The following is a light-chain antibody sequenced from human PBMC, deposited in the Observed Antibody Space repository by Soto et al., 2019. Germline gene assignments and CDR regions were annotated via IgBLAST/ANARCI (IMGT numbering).Light chain of an antibody. CDR1: QSVSNNY. V-gene: IGKV3-20*01. CDR2: GAS. CDR3: QQYAASPRT. J-gene: IGKJ1*01. Sequence: EIVLTQSPGTLSLSPRERATLSCRASQSVSNNYLAWYQHRPGQAPRLLIYGASTWAPGIPDRFSGSGSGTDFTLTISRLEPEDFAVYYCQQYAASPRTFGQGTQVEV.